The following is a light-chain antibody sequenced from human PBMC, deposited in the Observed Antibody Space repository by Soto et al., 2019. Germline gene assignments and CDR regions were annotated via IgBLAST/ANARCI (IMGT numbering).Light chain of an antibody. V-gene: IGKV1-5*03. CDR3: QQYNSYNRT. CDR1: QSISSW. Sequence: DIQMTQSPSTLSASVGDRVTITCRASQSISSWLAWYQQKPGKAPKLLIYKSSSLESGVPSRFSGSGSGTEFTLTISSLQPDDFATYYSQQYNSYNRTFGQGTKVEIK. J-gene: IGKJ1*01. CDR2: KSS.